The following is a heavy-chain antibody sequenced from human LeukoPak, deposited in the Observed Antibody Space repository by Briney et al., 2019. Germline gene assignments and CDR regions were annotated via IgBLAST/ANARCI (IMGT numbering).Heavy chain of an antibody. V-gene: IGHV3-30*02. Sequence: PGGSLRLSCATSGFTFNTYAMHWVRQAPGKGLERVAFIRYDGSNKYYADSVKGRFTISRDNSKNTLYLQLNSLRAEDTAVYYCAKVSFGDYSYYYYYMDVWGKGTTVTVSS. CDR3: AKVSFGDYSYYYYYMDV. CDR2: IRYDGSNK. CDR1: GFTFNTYA. D-gene: IGHD4-17*01. J-gene: IGHJ6*03.